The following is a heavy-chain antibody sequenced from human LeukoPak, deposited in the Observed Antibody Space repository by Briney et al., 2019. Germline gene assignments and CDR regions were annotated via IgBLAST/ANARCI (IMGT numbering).Heavy chain of an antibody. CDR3: AKELGERWLVMGYFDH. J-gene: IGHJ4*02. D-gene: IGHD6-19*01. V-gene: IGHV3-30*02. CDR2: IRYDGSNK. CDR1: GFTFI. Sequence: GGSLRLSCAASGFTFIMYWVRQAPGKGLEWVAFIRYDGSNKYYADSVKGRFTISRDNSKNTLYLQMINLKIEDTAVYYCAKELGERWLVMGYFDHWGLGALVTVSS.